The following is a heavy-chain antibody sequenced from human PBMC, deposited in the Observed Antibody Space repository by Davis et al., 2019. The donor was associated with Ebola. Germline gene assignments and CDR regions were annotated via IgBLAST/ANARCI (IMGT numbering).Heavy chain of an antibody. CDR2: ISSSSSYI. D-gene: IGHD6-19*01. CDR3: ASSSGWHQRGGY. J-gene: IGHJ4*02. V-gene: IGHV3-21*01. CDR1: GFTFSNAW. Sequence: GESLKISCAASGFTFSNAWMNWVRQAPGKGLEWVSSISSSSSYIYYADSVKGRFTISRDNAKNSLYLQMNSLRAEDTAVYYCASSSGWHQRGGYWGQGTLVTVSS.